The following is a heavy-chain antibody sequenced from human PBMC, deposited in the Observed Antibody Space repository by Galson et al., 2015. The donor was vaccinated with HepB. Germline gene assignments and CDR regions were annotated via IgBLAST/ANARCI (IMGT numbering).Heavy chain of an antibody. V-gene: IGHV3-30-3*01. J-gene: IGHJ5*02. CDR1: GFTFSSYA. D-gene: IGHD3-3*01. Sequence: SLRLSCAASGFTFSSYAMHWVRQAPGKGLEWVAVISYDGSNKYYADSVKGRFTISRDNSKNTLYLQMNSLRAEDTAVYYCARDLGDRPTIFGVVTPGWWFDPWGQGTLVTVSS. CDR2: ISYDGSNK. CDR3: ARDLGDRPTIFGVVTPGWWFDP.